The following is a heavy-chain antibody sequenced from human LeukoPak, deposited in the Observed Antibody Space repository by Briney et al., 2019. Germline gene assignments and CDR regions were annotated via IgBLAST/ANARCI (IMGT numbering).Heavy chain of an antibody. J-gene: IGHJ4*02. D-gene: IGHD5-24*01. CDR2: INPSGGST. V-gene: IGHV1-46*01. Sequence: ASVTVSCKASGYVFTTYYIHWVRQAPGQGLEWMGIINPSGGSTNYAPKFQGRVTMTRDTSTSTVYMDLTSLRSEDTAVYYCAKVSWKVDGYNTVYYFDYWGQGTLVTVSS. CDR3: AKVSWKVDGYNTVYYFDY. CDR1: GYVFTTYY.